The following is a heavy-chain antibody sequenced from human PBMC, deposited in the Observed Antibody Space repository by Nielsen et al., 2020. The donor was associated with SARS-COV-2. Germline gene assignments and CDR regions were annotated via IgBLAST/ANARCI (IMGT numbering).Heavy chain of an antibody. Sequence: SVKVSCKASGYSFIGYYLHWVRQAPEQGLEWMGGIIPIFGTANYAQKFQGRVTITADESTSTAYMELSSLRSEDTAVYYCARVGSADFDYWGQGTLVTVSS. CDR1: GYSFIGYY. CDR3: ARVGSADFDY. CDR2: IIPIFGTA. J-gene: IGHJ4*02. V-gene: IGHV1-69*13. D-gene: IGHD3-16*01.